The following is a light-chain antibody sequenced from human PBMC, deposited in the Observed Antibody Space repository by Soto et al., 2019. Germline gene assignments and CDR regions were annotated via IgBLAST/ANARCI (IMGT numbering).Light chain of an antibody. CDR2: DAS. J-gene: IGKJ3*01. CDR1: GSVYLW. V-gene: IGKV1-5*01. Sequence: TRSPSTLSAGVGDRVTITCRCSGSVYLWLAWYQQKPGKAPKLLIYDASSLQSGLQPRFSATRSRTDFPLTISSMPPDDFGTYYRQQYHSYTGKLGPGNKLDIK. CDR3: QQYHSYTGK.